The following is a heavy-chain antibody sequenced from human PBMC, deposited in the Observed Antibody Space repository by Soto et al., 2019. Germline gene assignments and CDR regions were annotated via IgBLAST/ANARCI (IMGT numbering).Heavy chain of an antibody. CDR1: GGSISSSNW. CDR2: IYHSGST. J-gene: IGHJ4*02. D-gene: IGHD2-15*01. Sequence: SETLSLTCAVSGGSISSSNWWSWVRQPPGKGLEWIGEIYHSGSTNYNPSLKSRVTISVDKSKNQFSLELSSVTAADTAVYYCAREEVDAGSFYYFDYWGQGTLVTVSS. V-gene: IGHV4-4*02. CDR3: AREEVDAGSFYYFDY.